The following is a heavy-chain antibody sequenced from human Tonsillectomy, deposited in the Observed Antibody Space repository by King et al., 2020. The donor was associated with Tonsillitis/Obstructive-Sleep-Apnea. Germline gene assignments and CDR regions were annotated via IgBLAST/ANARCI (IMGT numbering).Heavy chain of an antibody. V-gene: IGHV4-39*01. CDR1: DGSISSSSYY. Sequence: QLQESGPGLVKPSETLSLTCTVSDGSISSSSYYWGWIRQPPGKGLEWIGSIYYSGSTYYNPSLKSRVTISVDTSKNQFSLKLSSVTAADTAVYYCARGRDCSSTSCYPFDYWGQGTLVTVSS. J-gene: IGHJ4*02. D-gene: IGHD2-2*01. CDR2: IYYSGST. CDR3: ARGRDCSSTSCYPFDY.